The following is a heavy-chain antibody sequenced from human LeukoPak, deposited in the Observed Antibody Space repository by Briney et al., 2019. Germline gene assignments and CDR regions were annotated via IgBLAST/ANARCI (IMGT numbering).Heavy chain of an antibody. CDR1: GFTFSSYA. CDR2: ISGSASST. CDR3: TKDIHGDYGDDY. D-gene: IGHD4-17*01. J-gene: IGHJ4*02. Sequence: AGGSLRLSCAASGFTFSSYAMSWVRQAPGKGLDWVSGISGSASSTYDADSVKGRFTISRDISKNTLYLQMNSLRAEDTAVYYCTKDIHGDYGDDYWGQGTLLTVSS. V-gene: IGHV3-23*01.